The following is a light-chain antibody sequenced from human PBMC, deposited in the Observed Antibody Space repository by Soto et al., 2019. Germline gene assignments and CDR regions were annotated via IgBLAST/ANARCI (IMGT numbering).Light chain of an antibody. CDR1: QSVSNS. CDR3: QQGSDWPPTYT. J-gene: IGKJ2*01. CDR2: GIS. Sequence: EMVLTQSPATRSLSPGERVTLSCRASQSVSNSLVWYQQKAGQAPRLLLYGISYRATGVPARFSGSGSGTDFNLSISSLEPEDFAIYYCQQGSDWPPTYTFGQGTKLEIK. V-gene: IGKV3-11*01.